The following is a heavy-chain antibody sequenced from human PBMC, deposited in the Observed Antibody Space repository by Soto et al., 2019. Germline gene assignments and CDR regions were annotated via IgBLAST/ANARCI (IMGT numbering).Heavy chain of an antibody. CDR1: GFTFRTSW. D-gene: IGHD2-15*01. CDR2: VKNGGTT. V-gene: IGHV3-15*01. CDR3: AADTPGFGQGEFEY. J-gene: IGHJ4*02. Sequence: EVQLVESEGGLVNPGGSLRLSCAASGFTFRTSWMNWVRQAPGKGLEWVGHVKNGGTTDYAGPVKGRFTISRDDSKNTVYLQISSLKTEDTAVYYCAADTPGFGQGEFEYWGQGALVTVSS.